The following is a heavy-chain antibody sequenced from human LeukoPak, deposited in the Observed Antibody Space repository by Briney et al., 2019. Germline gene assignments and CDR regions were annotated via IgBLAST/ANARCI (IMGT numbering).Heavy chain of an antibody. J-gene: IGHJ5*02. CDR2: IYYSGST. D-gene: IGHD3-3*01. CDR3: ARTLGITIFGVVTSNWFDP. Sequence: SETLSLICTVSGGSISGYYWRWIRQPPGKGLEWIAYIYYSGSTNYNPSLKSRVTISVDTSKNQFSLKLSSVTAADTAVYYCARTLGITIFGVVTSNWFDPWGQGTLVTVSS. V-gene: IGHV4-59*01. CDR1: GGSISGYY.